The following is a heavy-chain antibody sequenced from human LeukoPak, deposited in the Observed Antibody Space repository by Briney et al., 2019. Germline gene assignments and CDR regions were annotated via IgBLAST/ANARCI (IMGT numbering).Heavy chain of an antibody. CDR3: ARVRLITMVRGVIGLHYYMDV. D-gene: IGHD3-10*01. Sequence: PSETLSLTCTVSGYSISSGYYWGWIRQPPGKGLEWIGSIYHSGSTYYNPSLKSRVTISVDTSKNQFSLKLSSVTAADTAVYYCARVRLITMVRGVIGLHYYMDVWGKGTTVTISS. V-gene: IGHV4-38-2*02. CDR2: IYHSGST. CDR1: GYSISSGYY. J-gene: IGHJ6*03.